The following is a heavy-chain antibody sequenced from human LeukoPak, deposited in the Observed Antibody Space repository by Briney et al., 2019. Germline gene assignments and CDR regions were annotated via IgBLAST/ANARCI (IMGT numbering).Heavy chain of an antibody. J-gene: IGHJ4*02. CDR3: ARDTAPYYLDGSGYYLDY. V-gene: IGHV1-2*02. Sequence: ASVMVSSKASAYTFIDYYIHWVRQAPGQGREWMGWINPNSNSTNYSQTFQGRVTLTWDTSISTVYMELSTMRSDDTAVYYCARDTAPYYLDGSGYYLDYWGQGTLVTVSS. CDR2: INPNSNST. D-gene: IGHD3-22*01. CDR1: AYTFIDYY.